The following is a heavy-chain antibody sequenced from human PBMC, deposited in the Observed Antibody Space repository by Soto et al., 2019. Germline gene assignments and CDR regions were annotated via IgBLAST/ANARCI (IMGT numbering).Heavy chain of an antibody. CDR3: ARDGGYGSGSYRFDY. CDR2: IYYSGST. V-gene: IGHV4-31*03. D-gene: IGHD3-10*01. Sequence: QVQLQESGPGLVKPSQTLSLTCTVSGGSISSGGYHWSWIRQHPGKGLEWIGYIYYSGSTSYNPSLKSRVTISINTSKNQFPLKVSSGTAADTAVYYWARDGGYGSGSYRFDYWGQGTLVTVSS. J-gene: IGHJ4*02. CDR1: GGSISSGGYH.